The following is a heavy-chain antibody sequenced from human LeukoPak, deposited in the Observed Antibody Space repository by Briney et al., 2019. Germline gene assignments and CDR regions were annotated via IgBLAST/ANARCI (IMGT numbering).Heavy chain of an antibody. CDR1: GYTFTGYY. V-gene: IGHV1-2*02. CDR2: INPNSGGT. CDR3: ARTFGGYRSVGYYYYMDV. Sequence: ASVKVSCKASGYTFTGYYMHWVRQAPGQGLEWMGWINPNSGGTNYAQKFQGRVTMTRDTSISTAYMELSRLRSDDTAVYYCARTFGGYRSVGYYYYMDVWGKGTTVTVSS. D-gene: IGHD6-25*01. J-gene: IGHJ6*03.